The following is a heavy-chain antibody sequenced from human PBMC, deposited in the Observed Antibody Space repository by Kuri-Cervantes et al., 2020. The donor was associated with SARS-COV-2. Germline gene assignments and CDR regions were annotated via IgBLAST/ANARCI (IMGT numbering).Heavy chain of an antibody. Sequence: GESLKIYCAASGFTFSSYAMSWVRQAPGKGLEWVAFIRYDGSNKYYADSVKGRFTISRDNSKNTLYLQMNSLRAEDTAVYYCATALLSYYFDYWGQGTLVTVSS. CDR1: GFTFSSYA. CDR2: IRYDGSNK. J-gene: IGHJ4*02. V-gene: IGHV3-30*02. CDR3: ATALLSYYFDY. D-gene: IGHD3-10*01.